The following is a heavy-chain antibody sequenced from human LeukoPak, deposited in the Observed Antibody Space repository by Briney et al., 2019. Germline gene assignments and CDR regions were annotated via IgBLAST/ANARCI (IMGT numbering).Heavy chain of an antibody. J-gene: IGHJ3*02. D-gene: IGHD3-9*01. CDR2: IYHSGST. CDR3: ARPGSILTGPQNAFDI. Sequence: SETLSLTCAVSGGSISSSNWWSWVRQPPGKGLEWIGEIYHSGSTNYNPSLKSRVTISVDKSKNQFSLKLSSVTAADTAVYYCARPGSILTGPQNAFDIWGQGTMVTVSS. CDR1: GGSISSSNW. V-gene: IGHV4-4*02.